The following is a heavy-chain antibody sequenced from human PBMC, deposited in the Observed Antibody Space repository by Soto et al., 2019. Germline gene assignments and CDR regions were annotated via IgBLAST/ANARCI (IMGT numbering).Heavy chain of an antibody. J-gene: IGHJ4*02. CDR2: IYYSGST. CDR1: GGSISSGGYY. CDR3: ARTPYDILTRYVDY. V-gene: IGHV4-31*03. Sequence: SETLSLTCTVSGGSISSGGYYWSWIRQHPGKGLEWIGYIYYSGSTYYNPSLKSRVTISVDTSKNQFSLKLSSVTAADTAVYYCARTPYDILTRYVDYWGQGTLVTVSS. D-gene: IGHD3-9*01.